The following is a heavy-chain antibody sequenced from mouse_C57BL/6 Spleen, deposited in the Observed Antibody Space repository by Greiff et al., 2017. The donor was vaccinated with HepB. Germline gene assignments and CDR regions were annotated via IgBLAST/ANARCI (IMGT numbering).Heavy chain of an antibody. J-gene: IGHJ1*03. CDR3: ARAPFYGNYWYFDV. D-gene: IGHD2-10*01. CDR1: GFTFSDYY. Sequence: EVKLVESEGGLVQPGSSMKLSCTASGFTFSDYYMAWVRQVPEKGLEWVANINYDGSSTYYLDSLKSRFIISRDNAKNILYLQMSSLKSEDTATYYCARAPFYGNYWYFDVWGTGTTVTVSS. V-gene: IGHV5-16*01. CDR2: INYDGSST.